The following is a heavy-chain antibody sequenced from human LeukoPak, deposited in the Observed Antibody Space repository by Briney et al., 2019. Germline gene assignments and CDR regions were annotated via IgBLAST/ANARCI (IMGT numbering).Heavy chain of an antibody. V-gene: IGHV4-39*01. Sequence: SETLSPTCTVSGGSISRSNFYWGWIRQPPGKGLEWIGSIHYSGSTYYNPSLKSRVTISVDTSKNQFSLKLSSVTAADTAVYYCARPTYYDNSGYYYWGQGTLVTVSS. J-gene: IGHJ4*02. CDR1: GGSISRSNFY. CDR3: ARPTYYDNSGYYY. D-gene: IGHD3-22*01. CDR2: IHYSGST.